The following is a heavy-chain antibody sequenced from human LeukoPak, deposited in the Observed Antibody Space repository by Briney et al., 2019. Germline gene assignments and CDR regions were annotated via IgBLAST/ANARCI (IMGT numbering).Heavy chain of an antibody. CDR3: ARDQRFAFDY. CDR2: IRTSAASAYNT. J-gene: IGHJ4*02. Sequence: SGGSLRLSCAASGFTFTDYPMNWVRQAPGRGLEWVANIRTSAASAYNTNYADSVQGRVIISRDDAKKTLYLHMNGLRDDDTAVYYCARDQRFAFDYWGQGILVTVPP. CDR1: GFTFTDYP. D-gene: IGHD3-16*01. V-gene: IGHV3-48*02.